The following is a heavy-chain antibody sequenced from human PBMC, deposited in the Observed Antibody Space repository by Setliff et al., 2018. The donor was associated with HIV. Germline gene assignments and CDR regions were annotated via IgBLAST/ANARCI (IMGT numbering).Heavy chain of an antibody. CDR1: GDTFTSYY. Sequence: ASVKVSCKASGDTFTSYYMHWVRRAPGQGLEWMGMISPSGASTKYAQRLQGRVTLTRDTSSSTVYVELSSLRSDDTAVYYCAKCSEMLGTPATTSGYYCGWFDPWGQGTLVTVSS. CDR2: ISPSGAST. J-gene: IGHJ5*02. V-gene: IGHV1-46*01. D-gene: IGHD3-22*01. CDR3: AKCSEMLGTPATTSGYYCGWFDP.